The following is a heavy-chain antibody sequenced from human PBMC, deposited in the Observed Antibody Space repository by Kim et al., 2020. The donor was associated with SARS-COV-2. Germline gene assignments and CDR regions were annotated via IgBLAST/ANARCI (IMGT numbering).Heavy chain of an antibody. D-gene: IGHD6-13*01. J-gene: IGHJ4*02. Sequence: LKSRVPKSVDTSKNQFSLKLSSVTAADTAVYYCARAPGIAAAGTFLYYFDYWGQGTLVTVSS. CDR3: ARAPGIAAAGTFLYYFDY. V-gene: IGHV4-30-2*05.